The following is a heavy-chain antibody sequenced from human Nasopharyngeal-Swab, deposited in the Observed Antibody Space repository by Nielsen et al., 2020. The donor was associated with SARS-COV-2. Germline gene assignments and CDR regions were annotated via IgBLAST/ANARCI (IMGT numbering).Heavy chain of an antibody. CDR1: GFTFSSYS. J-gene: IGHJ4*02. CDR2: ISSSSSYI. CDR3: AHGELYFDY. Sequence: GGSLRLSCAASGFTFSSYSMNWVRQAPGKGLEWVSSISSSSSYIYYADSVKGRFTISRDNSKNTLYLQMNSLRAEDTAVYYCAHGELYFDYWGQGTLVTVSS. V-gene: IGHV3-21*01. D-gene: IGHD1-7*01.